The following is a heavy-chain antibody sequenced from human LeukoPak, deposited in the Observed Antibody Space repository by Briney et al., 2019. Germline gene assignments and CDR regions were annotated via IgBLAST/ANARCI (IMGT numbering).Heavy chain of an antibody. CDR2: ISGSGGST. D-gene: IGHD3-22*01. V-gene: IGHV3-23*01. CDR3: AKHYDSSGYYFFDY. CDR1: GFTFSGYA. J-gene: IGHJ4*02. Sequence: GGSLRLSCAASGFTFSGYAMSWVRQAPGKGLEWVSAISGSGGSTYYADSVKGRFTISRDNSKNTLYLQMNSLRAEDTAVYYCAKHYDSSGYYFFDYWGQGTLVTVSS.